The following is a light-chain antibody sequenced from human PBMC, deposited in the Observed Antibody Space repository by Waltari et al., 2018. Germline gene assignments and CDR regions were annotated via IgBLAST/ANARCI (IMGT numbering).Light chain of an antibody. J-gene: IGLJ1*01. CDR3: CAFAGRGFYV. CDR2: AVS. V-gene: IGLV2-23*02. CDR1: SSDVGSYPH. Sequence: SALTKPPSESGSPGPSLHIPCTGVSSDVGSYPHPSWYPRHPGRAPTLLIYAVSKRASGVSTRFSGAKSGKAASLTSSGLQAEDEAEYYCCAFAGRGFYVFGTGTRVTVL.